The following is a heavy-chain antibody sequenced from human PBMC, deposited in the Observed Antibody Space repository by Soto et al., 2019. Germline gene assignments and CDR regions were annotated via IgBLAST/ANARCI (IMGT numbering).Heavy chain of an antibody. J-gene: IGHJ5*02. CDR3: VRDRYSSSGWLDP. CDR1: GDSVSSFSAA. CDR2: TYYRSRFFS. Sequence: QTLSLTCAISGDSVSSFSAAWNWIRQSPSGGLEWLGRTYYRSRFFSDYAESVKSRIIINPDTSKNQFSLQLKSVTPEDTAVYYCVRDRYSSSGWLDPWVQGTPVTVSS. D-gene: IGHD3-10*01. V-gene: IGHV6-1*01.